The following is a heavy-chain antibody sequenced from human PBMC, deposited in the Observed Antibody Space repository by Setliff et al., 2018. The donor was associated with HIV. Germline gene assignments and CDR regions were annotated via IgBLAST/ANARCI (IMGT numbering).Heavy chain of an antibody. CDR3: ARGVVDYDFWSGSGDYYYMDV. Sequence: PSETLSLTCTVSGGSMNSHYWSWVRQSPGRGLEWIGYIYYSVSTKYSPSLKSRVSMSIDTSKNQFSLKMSSVTAADTAVYYCARGVVDYDFWSGSGDYYYMDVWGKGTTVTVSS. V-gene: IGHV4-59*11. CDR2: IYYSVST. D-gene: IGHD3-3*01. J-gene: IGHJ6*03. CDR1: GGSMNSHY.